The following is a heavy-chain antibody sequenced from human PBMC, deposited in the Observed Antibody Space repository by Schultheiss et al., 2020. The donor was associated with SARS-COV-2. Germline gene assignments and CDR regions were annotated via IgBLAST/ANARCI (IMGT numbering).Heavy chain of an antibody. Sequence: GSLRLSFAASGFTFDENGMNWVRQGTGKGLEWIGEINHSGSTNYNPSLKSRVTISVDTSKNQFSLKLSSVTAADTAVYYCAKGASSGSGSYYEPNFDYWGQGTLVTVSS. CDR2: INHSGST. D-gene: IGHD1-26*01. V-gene: IGHV4-34*01. J-gene: IGHJ4*02. CDR3: AKGASSGSGSYYEPNFDY. CDR1: GFTFDENG.